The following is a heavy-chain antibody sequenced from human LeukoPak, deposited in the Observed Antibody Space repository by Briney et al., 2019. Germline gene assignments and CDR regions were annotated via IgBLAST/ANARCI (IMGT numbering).Heavy chain of an antibody. CDR1: GGSISSYY. Sequence: KPSETLSLTCTVSGGSISSYYWSWIRQPAGKGLEWIGRIYTSGSTNYNPSLKSRVTMSVDTSKNQFSLKLSSVTAADTAVYYCVSEPGYSGYGKSSYSYYGMDVWGQGTTVTVSS. CDR2: IYTSGST. V-gene: IGHV4-4*07. J-gene: IGHJ6*02. CDR3: VSEPGYSGYGKSSYSYYGMDV. D-gene: IGHD5-12*01.